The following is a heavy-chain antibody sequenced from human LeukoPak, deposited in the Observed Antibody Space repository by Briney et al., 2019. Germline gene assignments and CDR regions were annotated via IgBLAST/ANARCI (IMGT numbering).Heavy chain of an antibody. J-gene: IGHJ3*02. D-gene: IGHD4-23*01. CDR1: GGTFSSYA. CDR2: IIPILGIA. Sequence: GSSVKVSCKASGGTFSSYAISWVRQAPGQGLEWMGRIIPILGIANYAQKFQGRVTITADKSTSTAYMELSSLRSEDTAVYYCARGQGPVVTPGNAFDIWGQGTMVTVSS. V-gene: IGHV1-69*04. CDR3: ARGQGPVVTPGNAFDI.